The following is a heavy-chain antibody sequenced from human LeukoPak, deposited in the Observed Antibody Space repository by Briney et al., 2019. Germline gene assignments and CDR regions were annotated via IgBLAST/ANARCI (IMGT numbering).Heavy chain of an antibody. CDR2: INPSGGST. Sequence: ASVKVSCTASGYTFTSNFVHWVRQAPGHGLEWMGIINPSGGSTSYAQKFQGRVTMTRETSTSTVYMDLSSLTSEDTAVYYCARGASGSYYFWGSSPDNWGQGTLVTVSS. V-gene: IGHV1-46*01. J-gene: IGHJ4*02. D-gene: IGHD3-16*01. CDR1: GYTFTSNF. CDR3: ARGASGSYYFWGSSPDN.